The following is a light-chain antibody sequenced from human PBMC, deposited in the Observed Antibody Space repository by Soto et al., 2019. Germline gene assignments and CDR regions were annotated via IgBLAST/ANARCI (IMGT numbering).Light chain of an antibody. J-gene: IGKJ2*01. CDR3: HQYNNWPYT. CDR1: QSVLYSSNNKNY. CDR2: WAS. Sequence: DIVMTQSPDSLAVSLGERATINCKSSQSVLYSSNNKNYLAWYQQKPGQPPKLLIYWASTRESGVPDRFSGSGSGTDFTLTISSLQAEDVAVYYCHQYNNWPYTFGQGTKLEIK. V-gene: IGKV4-1*01.